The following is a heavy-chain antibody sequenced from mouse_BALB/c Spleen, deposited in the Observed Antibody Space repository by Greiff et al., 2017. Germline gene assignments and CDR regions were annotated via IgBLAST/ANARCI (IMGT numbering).Heavy chain of an antibody. CDR2: ISYDGSN. CDR1: GYSITSGYY. D-gene: IGHD1-1*01. V-gene: IGHV3-6*02. J-gene: IGHJ4*01. Sequence: EVKLQESGPGLVKPSQSLSLTCSVTGYSITSGYYWNWIRQFPGNKLEWMGYISYDGSNNYNPSLKNRISITRDTSKNQFFLKLNSVTTEDTATYCCARDHYYGSRSYAMDYWGKGTSDT. CDR3: ARDHYYGSRSYAMDY.